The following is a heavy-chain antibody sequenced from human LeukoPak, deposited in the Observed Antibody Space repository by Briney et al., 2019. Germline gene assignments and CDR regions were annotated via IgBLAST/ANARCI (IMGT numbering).Heavy chain of an antibody. CDR2: ISSSGSSI. CDR3: ARGYYYGSGTLGPFDP. D-gene: IGHD3-10*01. Sequence: GGSLRLSCAASGFSFSSYEMNWVRQAPGKGLEWVSYISSSGSSIYNADSVKGRFTISRDNAKNSLYLQMNSLRAEDMAVYYCARGYYYGSGTLGPFDPWGQGTLVTVSS. J-gene: IGHJ5*02. V-gene: IGHV3-48*03. CDR1: GFSFSSYE.